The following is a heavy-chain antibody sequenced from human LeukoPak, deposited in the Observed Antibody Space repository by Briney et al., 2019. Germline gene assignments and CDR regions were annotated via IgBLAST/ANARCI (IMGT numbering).Heavy chain of an antibody. CDR1: GFTFTSYA. CDR2: ISANRGST. V-gene: IGHV3-23*01. D-gene: IGHD3-10*01. CDR3: VKGYYAAFDY. Sequence: GGSLRLSCAASGFTFTSYAMSWVRQPPGKGLEWVSDISANRGSTYYADSVKGRFTISGDNSKNTLYLQMNSLRAEDTAVYYCVKGYYAAFDYWGQGTLVTVSS. J-gene: IGHJ4*02.